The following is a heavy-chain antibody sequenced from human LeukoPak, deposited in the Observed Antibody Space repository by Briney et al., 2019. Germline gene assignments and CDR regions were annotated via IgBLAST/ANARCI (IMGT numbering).Heavy chain of an antibody. CDR2: ISYDGSIK. D-gene: IGHD2-15*01. V-gene: IGHV3-30-3*01. CDR3: ATVGPIVVVVP. Sequence: PGGSLRLSCAVTGIFFSDLAFHWVRQAPGKGLEWVAFISYDGSIKHIADSVKGRFTISRDNTENTVYLQMSSLRPQDTAVYYCATVGPIVVVVPWGQGTLVSVSS. J-gene: IGHJ5*02. CDR1: GIFFSDLA.